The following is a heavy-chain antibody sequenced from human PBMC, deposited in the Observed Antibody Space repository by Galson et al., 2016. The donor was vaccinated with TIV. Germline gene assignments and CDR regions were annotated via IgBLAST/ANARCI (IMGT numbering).Heavy chain of an antibody. V-gene: IGHV1-69*13. Sequence: SVKVSCKASGGTFSSYVIKWVRQAPGQGLEWMGEIIPMFGTANYAQKLQGRVTITADESTSTAYMELSSLRSEDTAVYYCAKDRNTAFDTHYSYYGLDVWGQGTTVIVSS. CDR3: AKDRNTAFDTHYSYYGLDV. CDR2: IIPMFGTA. D-gene: IGHD5-18*01. CDR1: GGTFSSYV. J-gene: IGHJ6*02.